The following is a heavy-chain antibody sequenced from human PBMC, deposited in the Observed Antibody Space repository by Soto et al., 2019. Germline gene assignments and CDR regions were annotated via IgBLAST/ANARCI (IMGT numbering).Heavy chain of an antibody. V-gene: IGHV4-59*08. J-gene: IGHJ6*02. D-gene: IGHD3-10*01. CDR3: ARHGFGSLHGLVDV. CDR1: GGSISNYY. Sequence: SETLSLTCTVSGGSISNYYWSWIRKPPGKGLEWIGYIQYNGYSAYNLSLKRRVTMSMDTSKTQFSLMLESVTATDTAVYYCARHGFGSLHGLVDVWGQGTTVTVSS. CDR2: IQYNGYS.